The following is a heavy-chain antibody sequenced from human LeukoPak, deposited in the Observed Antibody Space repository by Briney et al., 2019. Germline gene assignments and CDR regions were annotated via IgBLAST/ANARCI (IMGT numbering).Heavy chain of an antibody. V-gene: IGHV3-49*03. CDR3: TTDRSGYYYPFDY. J-gene: IGHJ4*02. CDR2: IRSKEYGGAS. D-gene: IGHD3-22*01. Sequence: GGSLRLSCTASGFTFGVYAMSWFRQAPEKGLEWVGFIRSKEYGGASEYAASVKVRFTISRDDSKNTLYLQMNSLKTEDTAVYYCTTDRSGYYYPFDYWGQGTLVTVSS. CDR1: GFTFGVYA.